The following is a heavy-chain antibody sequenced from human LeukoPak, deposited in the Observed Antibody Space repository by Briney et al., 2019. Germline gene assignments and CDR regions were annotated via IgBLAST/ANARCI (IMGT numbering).Heavy chain of an antibody. J-gene: IGHJ6*02. Sequence: GGSLRLSCAASGFSVSSAWMRWVRQSPGKGLELVANINKDGSEEYYVDSVRGRFTISRDNGKNSLNLQMNSLRVEDTAVYYCARDLRSNTFSDYYGVDAWGQGTTVIVSS. V-gene: IGHV3-7*01. CDR1: GFSVSSAW. D-gene: IGHD2-15*01. CDR2: INKDGSEE. CDR3: ARDLRSNTFSDYYGVDA.